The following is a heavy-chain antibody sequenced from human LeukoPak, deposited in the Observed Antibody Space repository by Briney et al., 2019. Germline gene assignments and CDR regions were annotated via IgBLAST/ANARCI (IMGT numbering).Heavy chain of an antibody. V-gene: IGHV5-51*01. J-gene: IGHJ4*02. CDR1: GYRFTSYW. CDR3: ARQQGPYPTHLDY. CDR2: IYPSDSDT. Sequence: GESLKISCKGSGYRFTSYWIGWVRQMPGKGLVWMGIIYPSDSDTRYSPSFQGQVTISADKAISTAYLQWNSLKASDTAIYYCARQQGPYPTHLDYWGQGTLVIVAS.